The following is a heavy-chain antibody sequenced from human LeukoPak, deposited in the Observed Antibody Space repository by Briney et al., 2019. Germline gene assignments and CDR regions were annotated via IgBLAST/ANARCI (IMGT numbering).Heavy chain of an antibody. CDR3: ARDWELLRFQH. J-gene: IGHJ1*01. CDR1: GYTFTSYD. V-gene: IGHV1-8*01. D-gene: IGHD1-26*01. Sequence: ASVKVSCKASGYTFTSYDINWVRQATGQGLEWMGWVNPNSGNTGYAQKFQGRVTMTRSTSISTAYMELSSLRSEDTAVYYCARDWELLRFQHWGQGTLVTVSS. CDR2: VNPNSGNT.